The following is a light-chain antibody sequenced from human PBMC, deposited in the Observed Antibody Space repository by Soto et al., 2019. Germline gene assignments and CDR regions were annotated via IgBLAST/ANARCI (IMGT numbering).Light chain of an antibody. CDR1: SSNIGSNT. CDR2: SNN. V-gene: IGLV1-44*01. Sequence: QSVLTQPPSASGTPGQRVTISCSGSSSNIGSNTVNWYQQLPGTAPKLLIYSNNQRPSGVPDRFSGSKSGTSASLAISGLQSEDEAGYYCAAWYDSLNGYVFGTGTKLTVL. CDR3: AAWYDSLNGYV. J-gene: IGLJ1*01.